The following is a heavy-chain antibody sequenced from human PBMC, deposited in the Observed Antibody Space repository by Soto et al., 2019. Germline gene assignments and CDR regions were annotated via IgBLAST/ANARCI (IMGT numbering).Heavy chain of an antibody. CDR1: GGSISSSSYY. Sequence: QLQLQESGPGLVKPSETLSLTCTVSGGSISSSSYYWGWIRQPPGKGLEWIGSIYYSGSTYYNPSLKSRVTISVDTSKNQFSLKLSSVTAADTAVYYCARMGAATAIDYWGQGTLVTVSS. CDR2: IYYSGST. CDR3: ARMGAATAIDY. V-gene: IGHV4-39*01. D-gene: IGHD1-26*01. J-gene: IGHJ4*02.